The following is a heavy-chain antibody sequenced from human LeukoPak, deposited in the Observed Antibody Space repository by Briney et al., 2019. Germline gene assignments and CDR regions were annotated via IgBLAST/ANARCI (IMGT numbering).Heavy chain of an antibody. J-gene: IGHJ4*02. CDR2: IYCSGST. CDR3: ARNPRDGHTFDY. Sequence: SETLSLTCTVSGDSISSHYWSWIRQPPGKGLEWIGCIYCSGSTNYNPSLKSRVTISVDTSNNQFSLKLSSVTAADTAVYYCARNPRDGHTFDYWGQGTLVTVSS. CDR1: GDSISSHY. V-gene: IGHV4-59*11.